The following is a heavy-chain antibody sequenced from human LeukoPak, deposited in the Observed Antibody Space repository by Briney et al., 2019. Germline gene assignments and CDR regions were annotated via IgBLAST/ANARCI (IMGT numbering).Heavy chain of an antibody. CDR3: AKDTFQFRTFDI. J-gene: IGHJ3*02. V-gene: IGHV3-7*05. D-gene: IGHD2/OR15-2a*01. CDR2: IKEDGSEK. Sequence: GGSLRLSCAASGFTLRSYWMSWVRQAPGKGLEWVANIKEDGSEKYYVDSVKGRFTISRDNSKNTLYLQMNNLRAEDTAVYYCAKDTFQFRTFDIWGQGTMVTVSS. CDR1: GFTLRSYW.